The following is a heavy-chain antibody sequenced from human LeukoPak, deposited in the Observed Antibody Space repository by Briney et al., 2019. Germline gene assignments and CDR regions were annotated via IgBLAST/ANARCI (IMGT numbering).Heavy chain of an antibody. J-gene: IGHJ6*03. Sequence: SETLSLTCTVSGGSISSGSYYWSWIRQPAGKGLEWIGRIYTSGSTNYNPSLKSRVTISVDTSKNQFSLKLSSVTAADTAVYYCATSSDILTGYYYYMDVWGKGTTVTISS. CDR3: ATSSDILTGYYYYMDV. CDR1: GGSISSGSYY. D-gene: IGHD3-9*01. CDR2: IYTSGST. V-gene: IGHV4-61*02.